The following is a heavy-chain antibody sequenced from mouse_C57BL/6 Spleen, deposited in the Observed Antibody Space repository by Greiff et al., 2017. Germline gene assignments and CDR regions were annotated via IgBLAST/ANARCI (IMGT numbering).Heavy chain of an antibody. CDR3: ARELY. V-gene: IGHV1-59*01. CDR1: GYTFTSYW. Sequence: QVQLQQPGAELVRPGTSVKLSCKASGYTFTSYWMHWVKQRPGHGLEWIGVIDPAASYTNYNQKFKGKATLTVDTSSSTAYMQLSILTSEDSAVYCCARELYWGQGTLVTASA. CDR2: IDPAASYT. J-gene: IGHJ3*01.